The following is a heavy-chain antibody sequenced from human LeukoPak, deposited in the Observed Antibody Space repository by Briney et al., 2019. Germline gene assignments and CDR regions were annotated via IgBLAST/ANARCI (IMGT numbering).Heavy chain of an antibody. CDR2: IYYSGST. CDR3: ARGRYIDSGIDSGSYNVFDY. D-gene: IGHD3-10*01. V-gene: IGHV4-59*12. CDR1: GGSISGYY. J-gene: IGHJ4*02. Sequence: SETLSLTCTVSGGSISGYYWSWIRQPPGKGLEWIGYIYYSGSTSYNPSLKSRVTISVDTFKNQFSLKLNSVTAADTAVYYCARGRYIDSGIDSGSYNVFDYWGQGTLVTVSS.